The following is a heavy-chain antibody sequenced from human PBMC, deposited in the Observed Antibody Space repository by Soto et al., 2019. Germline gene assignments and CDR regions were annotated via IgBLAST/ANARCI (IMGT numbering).Heavy chain of an antibody. CDR2: INHSGST. CDR3: ERGARLKGSAVAGFDY. CDR1: GGSFSGYY. Sequence: QVQLQQWGAGLLKPSETLSLTCAVYGGSFSGYYWSWIRQPPGKGLEWIGEINHSGSTNYNPSLKSRVTIAVDTSKNQCSLKLSSVTAADTAVYYCERGARLKGSAVAGFDYWGQGTLVTVTS. V-gene: IGHV4-34*01. J-gene: IGHJ4*02. D-gene: IGHD6-19*01.